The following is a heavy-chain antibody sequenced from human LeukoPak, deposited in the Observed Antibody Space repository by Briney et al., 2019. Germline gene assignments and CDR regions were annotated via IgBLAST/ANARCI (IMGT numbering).Heavy chain of an antibody. CDR2: IWYDGSNK. V-gene: IGHV3-33*01. CDR1: GFTFSRYG. CDR3: ARDLPPRPDSGGTLDY. D-gene: IGHD2-15*01. J-gene: IGHJ4*02. Sequence: GGSLRLSCVASGFTFSRYGMHWVRQAPGKGLEWVAVIWYDGSNKYYADSVKGRFTISRDNSKNTLYLQMNSLRAEDTAVYYCARDLPPRPDSGGTLDYWGQGTLVTVSS.